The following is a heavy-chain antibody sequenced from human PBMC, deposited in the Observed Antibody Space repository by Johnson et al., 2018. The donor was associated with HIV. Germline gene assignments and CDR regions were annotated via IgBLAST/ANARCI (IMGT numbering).Heavy chain of an antibody. V-gene: IGHV3-20*04. D-gene: IGHD6-6*01. J-gene: IGHJ3*02. CDR1: GFTFEDYG. Sequence: VQLVESGGGVIRPGGSLRLSCASSGFTFEDYGMSWVRQVPGKGLEWVSGINWRGGSTGYADSVKGRFTFSRDNAKHSLFLKMDSLSGEDTAVYFCARVRRQLVRLSAFDIWGQGTMVTVSS. CDR2: INWRGGST. CDR3: ARVRRQLVRLSAFDI.